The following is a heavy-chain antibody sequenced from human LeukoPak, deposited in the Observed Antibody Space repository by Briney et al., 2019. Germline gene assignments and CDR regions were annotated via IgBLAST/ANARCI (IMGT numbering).Heavy chain of an antibody. CDR2: IYTSGST. Sequence: SETLSLTCTVSGGSISSYYWSWIRQPAGKGLEWIGRIYTSGSTNYNPSLKSRVTMSVDTSKNQFSLKLSSVTAADTAVYYCARAGRSITIFGVVIQDEAFDIWGQGTMVTVSS. V-gene: IGHV4-4*07. D-gene: IGHD3-3*01. CDR3: ARAGRSITIFGVVIQDEAFDI. CDR1: GGSISSYY. J-gene: IGHJ3*02.